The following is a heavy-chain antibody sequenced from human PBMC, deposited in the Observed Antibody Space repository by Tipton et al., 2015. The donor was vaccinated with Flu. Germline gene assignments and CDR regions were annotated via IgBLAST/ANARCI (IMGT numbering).Heavy chain of an antibody. J-gene: IGHJ4*02. CDR2: INHSGDT. CDR3: ARALRTTGFDY. D-gene: IGHD1-1*01. V-gene: IGHV4-39*07. Sequence: TLSFTCTVSGGSISSSDYYWTYIRQPPGKGLEWIGEINHSGDTNYNPSLKSRVTISVDTSKNQFSLKLTSVTAADTAVYSCARALRTTGFDYWGQGTLVTVSS. CDR1: GGSISSSDYY.